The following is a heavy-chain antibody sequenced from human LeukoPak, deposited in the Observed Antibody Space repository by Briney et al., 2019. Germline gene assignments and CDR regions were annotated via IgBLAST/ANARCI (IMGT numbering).Heavy chain of an antibody. J-gene: IGHJ4*02. CDR2: ITGSAGST. Sequence: GGSLRLSCAASGFTFSYYSMSWVRQAPGKGLEWVSGITGSAGSTHYADSVKGRFTISRDNTKNTLYLQMNSLRAEDTAIYYCAKSSYYDSSGYYREYYFDYWGQGTLVTVSS. CDR1: GFTFSYYS. D-gene: IGHD3-22*01. V-gene: IGHV3-23*01. CDR3: AKSSYYDSSGYYREYYFDY.